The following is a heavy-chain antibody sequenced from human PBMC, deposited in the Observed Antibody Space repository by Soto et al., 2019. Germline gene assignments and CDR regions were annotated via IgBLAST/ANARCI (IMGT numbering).Heavy chain of an antibody. CDR1: GGSISSGDYY. CDR3: ARDSIIEDSSGYDY. Sequence: SETLSLTCTVSGGSISSGDYYWSWIRQPPGKGLEWIGYIYYSGSTYYNPSLKSRVTISVDTSKNQFSLKLSSVTAADTAVYYCARDSIIEDSSGYDYWGQGTLVTVS. J-gene: IGHJ4*02. CDR2: IYYSGST. V-gene: IGHV4-30-4*01. D-gene: IGHD3-22*01.